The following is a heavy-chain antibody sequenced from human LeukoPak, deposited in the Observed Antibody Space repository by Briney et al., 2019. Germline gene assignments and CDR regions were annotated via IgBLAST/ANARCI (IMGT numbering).Heavy chain of an antibody. CDR1: GFSFPDYP. D-gene: IGHD3-9*01. CDR2: IRTTAEGAKYA. V-gene: IGHV3-48*02. Sequence: PGGSVRLSCATSGFSFPDYPMNWVRQAPGTGLEWISNIRTTAEGAKYAHYADSVKGRVTISRDDGKNTLYLHMNSLRDDDTAVYYCATDQRYAFDYWGQGILVTVSS. CDR3: ATDQRYAFDY. J-gene: IGHJ4*02.